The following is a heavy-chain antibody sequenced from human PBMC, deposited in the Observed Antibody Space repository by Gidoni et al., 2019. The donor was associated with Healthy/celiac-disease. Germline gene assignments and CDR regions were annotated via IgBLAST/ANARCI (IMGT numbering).Heavy chain of an antibody. D-gene: IGHD2-15*01. J-gene: IGHJ4*02. V-gene: IGHV1-2*02. CDR2: INPNSGGT. CDR1: GYTFHGYY. CDR3: ARDTKGYDMDY. Sequence: QVQLVQSGAEVKTPGASVRVSCKASGYTFHGYYMHWVRQAPGQGLEWMGWINPNSGGTNDAQKFQGRVTMTRDTSISTAYMELSRLRSDDTAVYYCARDTKGYDMDYWGQGTLVTVSS.